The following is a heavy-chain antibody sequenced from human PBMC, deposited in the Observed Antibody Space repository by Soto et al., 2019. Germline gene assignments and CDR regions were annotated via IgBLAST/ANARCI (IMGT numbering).Heavy chain of an antibody. CDR1: GYAISDYY. CDR2: INPSGGST. J-gene: IGHJ1*01. D-gene: IGHD2-2*01. V-gene: IGHV1-46*01. CDR3: VIDYQTPAD. Sequence: KVDRKSVGYAISDYYRGWVRQVPGKGLEWMGIINPSGGSTSYAQNLQGRVTMTRDTSANTVYMELSSLRSEDTAVYYFVIDYQTPADWGKGPLVTVSS.